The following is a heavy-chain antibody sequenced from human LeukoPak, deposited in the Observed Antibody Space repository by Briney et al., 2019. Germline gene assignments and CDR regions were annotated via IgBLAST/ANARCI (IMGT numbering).Heavy chain of an antibody. CDR1: GGSISSSSYY. CDR2: IYYSGST. CDR3: ATTYYDFWSGDRDAFDI. V-gene: IGHV4-39*01. D-gene: IGHD3-3*01. Sequence: SETLSLTCTVSGGSISSSSYYWGWIRQPPGKGLEWIGSIYYSGSTYYNPSLKSRVTISVDTSKNQFSLKLSSVTAADTAVYYCATTYYDFWSGDRDAFDIWGQGTMVTVSS. J-gene: IGHJ3*02.